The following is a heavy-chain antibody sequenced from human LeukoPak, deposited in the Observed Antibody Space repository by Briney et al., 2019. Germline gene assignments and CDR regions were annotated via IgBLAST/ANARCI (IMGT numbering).Heavy chain of an antibody. V-gene: IGHV4-59*08. J-gene: IGHJ4*02. D-gene: IGHD6-19*01. Sequence: SETLSLTCTVSGGSISNYYWSWIRQPPGKGLEWIGYIYYSGSTNYNPSLKSRVTISVDTSKNQFSLKLSSVTAADTAVYYCARHTGYSSGWYSYWGQGTLVPVSS. CDR3: ARHTGYSSGWYSY. CDR1: GGSISNYY. CDR2: IYYSGST.